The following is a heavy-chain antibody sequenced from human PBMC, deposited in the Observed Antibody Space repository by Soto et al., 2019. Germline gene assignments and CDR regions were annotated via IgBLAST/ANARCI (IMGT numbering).Heavy chain of an antibody. CDR3: ASSIN. J-gene: IGHJ4*02. V-gene: IGHV3-33*03. CDR2: IWYDGSNK. CDR1: GFPFSSYG. Sequence: GALRLSCAASGFPFSSYGMHWVRQAPGKGLDWVGVIWYDGSNKDYAESVKGRFTISRDNSKNMLYLQMNSLRADDTAVYYCASSINWGQGTLVTVSS.